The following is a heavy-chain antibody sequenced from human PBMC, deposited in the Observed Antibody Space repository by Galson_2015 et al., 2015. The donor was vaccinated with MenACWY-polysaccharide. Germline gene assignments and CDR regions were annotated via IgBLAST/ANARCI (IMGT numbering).Heavy chain of an antibody. V-gene: IGHV3-9*01. CDR2: ISWNSDST. CDR3: AKDITDPGGY. CDR1: GLTFDGYA. Sequence: SLRLSCAVSGLTFDGYAMHWVRQAPGKGLEWVAGISWNSDSTGCADSVKGRFTISRDNAKNSLYLQMNSLRPEDTALYYCAKDITDPGGYWGQGTLVTVSS. D-gene: IGHD3-10*01. J-gene: IGHJ4*02.